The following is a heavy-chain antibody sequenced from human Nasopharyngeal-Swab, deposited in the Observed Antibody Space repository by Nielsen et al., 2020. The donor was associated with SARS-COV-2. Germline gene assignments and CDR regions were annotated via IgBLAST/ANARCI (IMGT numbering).Heavy chain of an antibody. V-gene: IGHV3-23*01. CDR3: ARSWAVVTNFDY. D-gene: IGHD4-23*01. Sequence: GSLRLSCAASGFTFSSYAMSWVRQAPGKGLEWVSGISGSGGITYYAGSVKGRFTISRDNSKNTLYLQMNSLRAEDTAVYYCARSWAVVTNFDYWGQGTLVTVSS. CDR1: GFTFSSYA. CDR2: ISGSGGIT. J-gene: IGHJ4*02.